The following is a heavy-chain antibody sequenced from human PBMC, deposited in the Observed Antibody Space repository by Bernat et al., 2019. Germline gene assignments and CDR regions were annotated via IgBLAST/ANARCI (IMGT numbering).Heavy chain of an antibody. CDR2: IYSGGST. D-gene: IGHD5-24*01. CDR1: GFTVSSNY. J-gene: IGHJ4*02. CDR3: ARDPNGYKYFDY. Sequence: EVQLVESGGGLVQPGGSLRLSCAVSGFTVSSNYMAWVRQAPGKGLEWVSTIYSGGSTYYADSVKGRFTISRDNSKNTFYLQMNSLRAEDTAVYYCARDPNGYKYFDYWGQGTLVNGSS. V-gene: IGHV3-66*02.